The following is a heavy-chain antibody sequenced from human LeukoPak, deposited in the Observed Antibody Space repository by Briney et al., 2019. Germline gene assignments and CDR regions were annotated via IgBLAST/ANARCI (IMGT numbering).Heavy chain of an antibody. CDR1: GDSISSYY. D-gene: IGHD3-10*01. J-gene: IGHJ1*01. V-gene: IGHV4-59*01. Sequence: KSSETLSLTCTASGDSISSYYWSWMRQPPGKGLEWIAYIYYYGSTSYNPSLKSRVTMSVDTSKNQFSLRLNSVTAADTAVYFCARNMFYYDSVFLHWGQGTLVTVSS. CDR2: IYYYGST. CDR3: ARNMFYYDSVFLH.